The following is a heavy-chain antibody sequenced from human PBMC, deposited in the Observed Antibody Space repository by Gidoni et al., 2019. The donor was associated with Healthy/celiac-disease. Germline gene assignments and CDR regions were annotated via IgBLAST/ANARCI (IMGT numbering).Heavy chain of an antibody. CDR2: ISYDGSNK. Sequence: QVQLVESGGGVVQPGRSLRLSCAASGFTFSSYAMHWVRQAPGKGLEWVAVISYDGSNKYYADSVKGRFTISRDNSKNTLYLQMNSLRAEDTAVYYCARERSHAFDIWGQGTMVTVSS. CDR1: GFTFSSYA. CDR3: ARERSHAFDI. J-gene: IGHJ3*02. V-gene: IGHV3-30*01.